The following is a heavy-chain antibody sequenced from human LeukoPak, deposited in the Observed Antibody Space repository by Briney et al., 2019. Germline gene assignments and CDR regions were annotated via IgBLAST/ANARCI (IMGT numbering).Heavy chain of an antibody. V-gene: IGHV1-2*02. Sequence: ASVKVSCKASGYTFTGYYMHWVRQAPGQGREWMGWINPNSGGTNYAQKFQGRGTMTRDTSISPAYMELSRLRSDDTAVYYCARLPVLRYFDWLGNWFDPWGQGTLVTVSS. J-gene: IGHJ5*02. CDR1: GYTFTGYY. CDR2: INPNSGGT. D-gene: IGHD3-9*01. CDR3: ARLPVLRYFDWLGNWFDP.